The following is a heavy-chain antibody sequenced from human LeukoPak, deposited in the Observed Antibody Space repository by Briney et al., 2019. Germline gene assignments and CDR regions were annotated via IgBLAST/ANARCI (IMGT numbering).Heavy chain of an antibody. D-gene: IGHD5-18*01. CDR1: GYTFTGYY. CDR2: INPNSGGT. J-gene: IGHJ3*02. V-gene: IGHV1-2*02. Sequence: GASVKVSCKASGYTFTGYYMHWVRQAPGQGLEWMGWINPNSGGTNYAQKFQGRVTMTRDTSISTAYMELSSLRSEDTAVYYCARDGPGYSYGRDAFDIWGQGTMVTVSS. CDR3: ARDGPGYSYGRDAFDI.